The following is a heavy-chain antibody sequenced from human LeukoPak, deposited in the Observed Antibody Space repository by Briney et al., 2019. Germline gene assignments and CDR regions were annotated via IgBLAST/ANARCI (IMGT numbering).Heavy chain of an antibody. CDR1: GFTFGDYA. D-gene: IGHD3-22*01. J-gene: IGHJ4*02. Sequence: GGSLRLSCTTSGFTFGDYAMSWVRQAPGKGLEWVSFIRRKAHGGTTEYAASVKGRFSSSREDSKSIAYLQMNSLKTEGTAVYFCTRVTYYYDNSGYFRFDSWGQGSLVTVSS. V-gene: IGHV3-49*04. CDR2: IRRKAHGGTT. CDR3: TRVTYYYDNSGYFRFDS.